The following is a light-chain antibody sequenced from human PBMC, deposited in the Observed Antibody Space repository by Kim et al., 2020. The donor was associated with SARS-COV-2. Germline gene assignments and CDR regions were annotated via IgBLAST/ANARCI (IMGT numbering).Light chain of an antibody. V-gene: IGLV1-40*01. J-gene: IGLJ2*01. CDR2: GNS. CDR1: SSHIGAGYD. CDR3: QSYDSSLSVV. Sequence: GHRVTISCTGSSSHIGAGYDVHWYQQLPGTAPKRLIYGNSNRPSGVPDRFSGSKSGTSASLAITGLQAEDEADYYCQSYDSSLSVVFGGGTQLTVL.